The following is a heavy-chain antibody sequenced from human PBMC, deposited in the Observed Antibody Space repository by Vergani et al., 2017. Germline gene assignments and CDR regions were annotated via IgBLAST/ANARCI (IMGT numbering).Heavy chain of an antibody. J-gene: IGHJ5*02. D-gene: IGHD1-26*01. Sequence: EVQLVESGGGLVQPGGSLRLSCAASGFTFRTYWMSWVRQAPGKGLEWVANIKQDGSEKYYVDSVKGRFTISRDNSKNTLYLQMNSLRAEDTAVYYCARGRKWELYAWGQGTLVTVSS. CDR1: GFTFRTYW. V-gene: IGHV3-7*01. CDR3: ARGRKWELYA. CDR2: IKQDGSEK.